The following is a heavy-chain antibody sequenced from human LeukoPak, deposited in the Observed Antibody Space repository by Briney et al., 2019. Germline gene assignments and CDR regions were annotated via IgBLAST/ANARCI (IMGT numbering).Heavy chain of an antibody. J-gene: IGHJ4*02. D-gene: IGHD5-12*01. Sequence: ASVKVSCKASGYTFTIYYMHWVRRAPGQRLEWMGWINAGNGNTKYSQKFQGRVTITRDTSASTAYVELSSLRSEDTAVYYCARVRTRDLVATSLDYWGQGTLVTVSS. CDR1: GYTFTIYY. CDR2: INAGNGNT. CDR3: ARVRTRDLVATSLDY. V-gene: IGHV1-3*01.